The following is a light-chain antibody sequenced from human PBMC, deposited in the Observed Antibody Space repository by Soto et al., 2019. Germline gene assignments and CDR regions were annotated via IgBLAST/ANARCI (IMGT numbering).Light chain of an antibody. Sequence: EIVMTQSPATLSVSPGERVTLSCRASQSVSSRLAWYQQKPGQSPRLLIYGASTRATGIPARFSGSGSGTEFTLTISSLQSEDFAVYYCQQRSNWPPITFGQGTRLENK. V-gene: IGKV3-15*01. CDR3: QQRSNWPPIT. CDR2: GAS. CDR1: QSVSSR. J-gene: IGKJ5*01.